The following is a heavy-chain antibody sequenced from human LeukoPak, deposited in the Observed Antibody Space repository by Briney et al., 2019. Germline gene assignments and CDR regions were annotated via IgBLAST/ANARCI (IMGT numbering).Heavy chain of an antibody. CDR1: GYTFTSYG. V-gene: IGHV1-18*01. J-gene: IGHJ4*02. D-gene: IGHD3-22*01. Sequence: ASVKASCKASGYTFTSYGISWVRQAPGQGLEWMGWISAYNGNTNYAQKLQGRVTMTTDTSTSTAYMELRSLRSDDTAVYYCATRLYYYDSSGYHEFDYWGQGTLVTVSS. CDR3: ATRLYYYDSSGYHEFDY. CDR2: ISAYNGNT.